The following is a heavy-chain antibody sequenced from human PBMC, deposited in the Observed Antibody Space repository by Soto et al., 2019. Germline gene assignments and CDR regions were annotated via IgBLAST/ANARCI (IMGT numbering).Heavy chain of an antibody. CDR2: IDPSDSYT. CDR3: ARRNDDILTGYPETFDY. J-gene: IGHJ4*02. Sequence: GESLKISCKGSGYSFTSYWISWVRQMPGKGLEWMGRIDPSDSYTNYSPSFQGHVTISADKSISTAYLQWSSLKASDTAMYYCARRNDDILTGYPETFDYWGQGTLVTVSS. CDR1: GYSFTSYW. D-gene: IGHD3-9*01. V-gene: IGHV5-10-1*01.